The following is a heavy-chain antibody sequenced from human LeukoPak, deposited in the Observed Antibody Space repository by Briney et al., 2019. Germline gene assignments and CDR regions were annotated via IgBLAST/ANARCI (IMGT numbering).Heavy chain of an antibody. CDR2: ISSSGDTI. D-gene: IGHD2-8*01. V-gene: IGHV3-48*03. Sequence: GGSLRLSCAASGFTFSSYEIHWVRQAPGKGLEWISYISSSGDTIFYADSVKGRFTISRDNAKNSLYLQMNSLRADDTAVYYCARDQHGPLDYWGQGTLVTVSS. CDR3: ARDQHGPLDY. J-gene: IGHJ4*02. CDR1: GFTFSSYE.